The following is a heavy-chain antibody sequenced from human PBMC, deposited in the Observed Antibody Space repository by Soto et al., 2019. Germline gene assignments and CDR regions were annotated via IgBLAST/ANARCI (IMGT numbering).Heavy chain of an antibody. J-gene: IGHJ5*02. CDR2: INPNSGGT. V-gene: IGHV1-2*04. CDR3: ARAGVWRDNWFDP. D-gene: IGHD6-13*01. CDR1: GYTFTGYY. Sequence: QVQLVQSGAEVKKPGASVKVSCKASGYTFTGYYMHWVRQAPGQGLEWMGWINPNSGGTNYAQKFQGWVTMTRDTSISTAYRELSGLRTDDTAVYYYARAGVWRDNWFDPWGQGTLVTVSS.